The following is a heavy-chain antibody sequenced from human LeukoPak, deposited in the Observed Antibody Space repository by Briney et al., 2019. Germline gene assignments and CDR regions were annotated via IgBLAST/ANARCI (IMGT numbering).Heavy chain of an antibody. V-gene: IGHV1-2*02. CDR2: INPNSGGT. CDR1: GYTFTGYY. J-gene: IGHJ4*02. Sequence: ASVKVSCKASGYTFTGYYMHWVRQAPGQGLGWMGWINPNSGGTNYAQKFQGRVTMTSDTSISTAYMELSRLRSDDTAVYYCARDVWFGELSEGFDYWGQGTLVTVSS. D-gene: IGHD3-10*01. CDR3: ARDVWFGELSEGFDY.